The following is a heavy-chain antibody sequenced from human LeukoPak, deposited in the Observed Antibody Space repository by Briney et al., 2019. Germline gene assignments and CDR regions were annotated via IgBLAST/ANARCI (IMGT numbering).Heavy chain of an antibody. CDR3: AKGFRGSGWYRRYYFDY. V-gene: IGHV3-30*02. Sequence: GGSLRLSCAASGFTFSSYGMHWVRQAPGKGLEWVAFIRYDGSNKYYADSVKGRFAISRDNNKNTLFLQVSRLRPEDTAVYYCAKGFRGSGWYRRYYFDYWGQGILVTVSS. D-gene: IGHD6-19*01. CDR1: GFTFSSYG. J-gene: IGHJ4*02. CDR2: IRYDGSNK.